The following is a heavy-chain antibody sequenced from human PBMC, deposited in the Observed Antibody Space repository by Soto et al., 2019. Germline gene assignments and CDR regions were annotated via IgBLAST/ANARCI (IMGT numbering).Heavy chain of an antibody. J-gene: IGHJ6*02. CDR3: ARIKTPGTAAAGSHGMDV. CDR1: GCTFTGYY. D-gene: IGHD6-13*01. Sequence: ASVKVSCKASGCTFTGYYMHWVRQAPGHGLEWMGWINPNSGGTNYAQKFQGRVTMTRDTSISTAYMELSRLRSDDTAVYYCARIKTPGTAAAGSHGMDVWGQGTTVTVSS. V-gene: IGHV1-2*02. CDR2: INPNSGGT.